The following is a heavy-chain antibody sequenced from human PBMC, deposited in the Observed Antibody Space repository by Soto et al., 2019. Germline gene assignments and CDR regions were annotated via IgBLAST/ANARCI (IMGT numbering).Heavy chain of an antibody. CDR3: ARGRSSTSPYPIGC. CDR2: IYYSGST. Sequence: VQLQESGPGLVKPSQTLSLTCTVSGGSISSGGYYWSCIRQHPGKGLEWFGYIYYSGSTYYNPSLKSRVTISVDTSKNQFSLKLSSVTAADTAVYYWARGRSSTSPYPIGCWRQGTLVTVSS. CDR1: GGSISSGGYY. J-gene: IGHJ4*02. D-gene: IGHD2-2*01. V-gene: IGHV4-31*03.